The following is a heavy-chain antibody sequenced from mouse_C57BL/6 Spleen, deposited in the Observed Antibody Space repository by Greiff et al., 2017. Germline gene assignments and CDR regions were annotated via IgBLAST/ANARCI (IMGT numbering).Heavy chain of an antibody. D-gene: IGHD2-4*01. Sequence: EVQLQQSVAELVRPGASVKLSCTASGFNITNTYMPWVKQRPEQGLEWIGRIDPANGNTKYAPKFQGKATITADTSSNTAYLQLSSLTSEDTAIYYCAREWRLRYYFGYWGQGTTLTVSS. J-gene: IGHJ2*01. CDR1: GFNITNTY. CDR2: IDPANGNT. V-gene: IGHV14-3*01. CDR3: AREWRLRYYFGY.